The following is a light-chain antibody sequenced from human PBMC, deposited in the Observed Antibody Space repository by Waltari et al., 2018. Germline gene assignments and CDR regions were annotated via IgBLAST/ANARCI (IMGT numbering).Light chain of an antibody. J-gene: IGKJ4*01. CDR2: KAS. CDR1: QSISGW. CDR3: QEYDTSPLA. V-gene: IGKV1-5*03. Sequence: DIQMIQSPSTLSASVGDRVTITCRASQSISGWLAWYQQKPGKAPKLLIYKASSLESGVPSRFSGSASGTEFTLTISSLQPDDFATYFCQEYDTSPLAFGGGTKVEIK.